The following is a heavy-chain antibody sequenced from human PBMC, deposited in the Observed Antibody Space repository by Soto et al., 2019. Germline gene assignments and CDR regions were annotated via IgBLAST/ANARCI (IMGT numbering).Heavy chain of an antibody. CDR2: VIPDFGTV. CDR3: AQALAAGPGPSGFHI. J-gene: IGHJ3*02. Sequence: QVQLVQSGAEVRKPGSSGKVSCKAAGGIFSTYSITWVRQAPGQGREWMGGVIPDFGTVYYAKKFEDRVTISADEDTETVYMVMSRLRSGDTAVNFCAQALAAGPGPSGFHICGEGTVVSVSS. V-gene: IGHV1-69*01. CDR1: GGIFSTYS. D-gene: IGHD6-13*01.